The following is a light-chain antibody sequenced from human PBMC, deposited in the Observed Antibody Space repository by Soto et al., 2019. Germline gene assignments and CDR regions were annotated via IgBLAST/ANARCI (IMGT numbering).Light chain of an antibody. CDR3: SSYAGSNNFDV. CDR2: EVS. CDR1: SSDVGGYNY. Sequence: QSVPTQPPSASGSPGQSVTISCTGTSSDVGGYNYVSWYQQHPGKAPKLMIYEVSKRPSGVPDRFSGSKSGNTASLTVSGLQAEDEADYYCSSYAGSNNFDVFGTGTKLTVL. J-gene: IGLJ1*01. V-gene: IGLV2-8*01.